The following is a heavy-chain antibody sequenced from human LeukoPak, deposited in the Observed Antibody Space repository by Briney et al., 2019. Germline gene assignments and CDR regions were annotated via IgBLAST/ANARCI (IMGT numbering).Heavy chain of an antibody. CDR2: INSVGRSK. D-gene: IGHD3-22*01. J-gene: IGHJ3*02. V-gene: IGHV3-74*01. CDR3: ARDSTYHYDSSGPDDFDI. Sequence: GGPLRLSFAAPGFTFSSYWWHGVRQAPGRGLVWVSRINSVGRSKSKGDSVKGRFTISRANARNTLYLQRNSRGAKDTAVYYCARDSTYHYDSSGPDDFDIWGQGTRVTVPS. CDR1: GFTFSSYW.